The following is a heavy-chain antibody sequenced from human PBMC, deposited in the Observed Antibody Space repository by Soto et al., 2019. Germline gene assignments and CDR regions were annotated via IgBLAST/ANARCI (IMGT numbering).Heavy chain of an antibody. Sequence: SETLSLTCIVSGDSVTSGSYYWTWLRQPPGKGLEWIGYISYTGRTKYNPSLQSRVTISVDTSKNDFSLNLSSVTAADTAVYFCAREWGLLPYYVMNVWGHGTAVTVSS. D-gene: IGHD7-27*01. V-gene: IGHV4-61*03. J-gene: IGHJ6*02. CDR3: AREWGLLPYYVMNV. CDR1: GDSVTSGSYY. CDR2: ISYTGRT.